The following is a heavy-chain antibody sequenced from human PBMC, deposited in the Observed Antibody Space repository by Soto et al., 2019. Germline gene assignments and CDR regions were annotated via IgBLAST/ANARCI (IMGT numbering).Heavy chain of an antibody. CDR2: INWNSLSI. CDR3: AKDRRAMNWYFDI. J-gene: IGHJ2*01. Sequence: EVQLVESGGGLGQPGRSLRLSCVASGFTFDDFAMHWVRQAPGKGLEWVAGINWNSLSIAYADSVKGRFTISRDNAKKSIFLQLNNLTSEDTALYDCAKDRRAMNWYFDIWGRGTRVTVSS. CDR1: GFTFDDFA. V-gene: IGHV3-9*01.